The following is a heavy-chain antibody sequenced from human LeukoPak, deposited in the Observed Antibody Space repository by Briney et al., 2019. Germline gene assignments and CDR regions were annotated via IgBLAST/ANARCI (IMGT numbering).Heavy chain of an antibody. D-gene: IGHD6-13*01. Sequence: SETLSLTCTVSGDAINSNNYYWSWIRQPPGKGLEWIGEINHSGSTNYNPSLKSRVTISVDTSKNQFSLKLSSVTAADTAVYYCARGGYSSSWYLWGQGTLVTVSS. CDR1: GDAINSNNYY. J-gene: IGHJ4*02. CDR2: INHSGST. CDR3: ARGGYSSSWYL. V-gene: IGHV4-39*07.